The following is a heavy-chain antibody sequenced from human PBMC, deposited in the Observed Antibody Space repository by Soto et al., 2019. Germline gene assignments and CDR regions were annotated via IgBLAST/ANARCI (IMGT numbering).Heavy chain of an antibody. CDR3: ARLYGLDAFDI. J-gene: IGHJ3*02. Sequence: PSETLSLTCTVSSGSISSSSYYWGWIRQPPGKGLEWIGSIYHSGSTYYNPSLKSRVTISVDTSKNQFSLKLSSVTAADTAVYYCARLYGLDAFDIWGQGTMVTVSS. CDR2: IYHSGST. D-gene: IGHD3-16*02. CDR1: SGSISSSSYY. V-gene: IGHV4-39*07.